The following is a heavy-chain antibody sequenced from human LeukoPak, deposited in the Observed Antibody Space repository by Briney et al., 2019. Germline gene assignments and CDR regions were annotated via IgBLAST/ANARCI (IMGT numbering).Heavy chain of an antibody. CDR3: ARGGEGYNGPGFN. D-gene: IGHD5-12*01. J-gene: IGHJ4*02. CDR1: GFTFSSYA. V-gene: IGHV3-23*01. CDR2: ISGSGGST. Sequence: GGSLRLSCAASGFTFSSYAMSWVRQAPGKGLEWVSAISGSGGSTYYADSVKGRFTISRDNAKNTLYLQMNSLRAEDTAVYYCARGGEGYNGPGFNWGQGTLVTVSS.